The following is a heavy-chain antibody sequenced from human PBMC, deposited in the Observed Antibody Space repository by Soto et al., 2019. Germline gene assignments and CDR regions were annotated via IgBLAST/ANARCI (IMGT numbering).Heavy chain of an antibody. J-gene: IGHJ3*02. Sequence: SETLSLTCTVSGGSISSSSYYWGWIRQPPGKGLEWIGSIYYSGSTYYNPSLKSRVTISVDTSKNQFSLKLSSVTAADTAVYYCARQGGAAAGIRGAFDIWGQGTMVTVSS. CDR1: GGSISSSSYY. D-gene: IGHD6-13*01. V-gene: IGHV4-39*01. CDR2: IYYSGST. CDR3: ARQGGAAAGIRGAFDI.